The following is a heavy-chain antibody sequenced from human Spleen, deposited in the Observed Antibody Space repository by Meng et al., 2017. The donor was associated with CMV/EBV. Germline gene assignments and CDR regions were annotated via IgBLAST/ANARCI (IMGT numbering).Heavy chain of an antibody. D-gene: IGHD6-6*01. CDR3: ASGMYSSSGIGMDV. CDR1: GYTFTSYG. CDR2: ISAYNGNT. J-gene: IGHJ6*02. V-gene: IGHV1-18*01. Sequence: ASVKVSCKASGYTFTSYGISWVRQAPGQGLEWMGWISAYNGNTNYAQKFQGRVTMTRDTSISTAYMELSRLRSDDTAVYYCASGMYSSSGIGMDVWGQGTTVTVSS.